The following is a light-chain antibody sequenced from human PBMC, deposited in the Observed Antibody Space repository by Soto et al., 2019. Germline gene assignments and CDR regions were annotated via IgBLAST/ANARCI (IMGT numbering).Light chain of an antibody. J-gene: IGKJ1*01. CDR1: QSVSSN. CDR3: QQHKAYEWT. Sequence: EIVLTQSPATLSVSPGERATLCCRASQSVSSNLAWYQQKPGQAPRLIIYGASTRATGIPARFSGSGSGTECTLTISSLQPDDVATYYCQQHKAYEWTFRQGTKVDIK. CDR2: GAS. V-gene: IGKV3-15*01.